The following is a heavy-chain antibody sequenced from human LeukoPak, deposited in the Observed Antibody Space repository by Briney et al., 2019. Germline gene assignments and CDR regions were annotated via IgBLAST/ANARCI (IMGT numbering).Heavy chain of an antibody. Sequence: GASLKISCQGSGYRSTSYWIGWVRQMPGKGLEWMGIIYPGDSDTRYSPSFQGQVTISADRSISTAYLQWSRLKAADTAMYYCARLVSVMGYFDYWGQGTLVTVSS. J-gene: IGHJ4*02. V-gene: IGHV5-51*01. CDR1: GYRSTSYW. CDR3: ARLVSVMGYFDY. CDR2: IYPGDSDT. D-gene: IGHD2-21*02.